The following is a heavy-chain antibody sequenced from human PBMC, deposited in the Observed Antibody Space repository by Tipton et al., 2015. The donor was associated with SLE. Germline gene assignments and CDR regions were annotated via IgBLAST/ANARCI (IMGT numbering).Heavy chain of an antibody. Sequence: SLRLSCAASGFSFDDYGMSWVRQAPGKGLEWVSGIHWSGGRTGYADSVKGRFTISRDNAKNSLYLQMNSLRAEDTALYYCAREKVGKDLYYYGMDVWGQGTTVTVSS. CDR3: AREKVGKDLYYYGMDV. CDR2: IHWSGGRT. CDR1: GFSFDDYG. V-gene: IGHV3-20*04. D-gene: IGHD2-15*01. J-gene: IGHJ6*02.